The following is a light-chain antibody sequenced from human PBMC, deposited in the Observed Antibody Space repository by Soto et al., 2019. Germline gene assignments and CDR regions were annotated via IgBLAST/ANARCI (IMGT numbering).Light chain of an antibody. V-gene: IGLV2-14*01. Sequence: QSALTQPASVSGSPGQSITISCTGTSSDVGGYNYVSWYQQHPGKAPKLMIYEVSNRPSGVSNRFSGSKSGNTDSLTISGLQAEDDADYYCSSYTSSSTPYVFGTGTKVTVL. CDR3: SSYTSSSTPYV. CDR1: SSDVGGYNY. CDR2: EVS. J-gene: IGLJ1*01.